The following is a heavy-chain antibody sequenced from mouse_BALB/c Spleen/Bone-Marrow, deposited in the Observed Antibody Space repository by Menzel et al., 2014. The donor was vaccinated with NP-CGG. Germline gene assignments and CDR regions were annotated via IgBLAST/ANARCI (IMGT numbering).Heavy chain of an antibody. V-gene: IGHV14-4*02. CDR3: AVYDYEGFAY. Sequence: EVKLMESGAELVRSGASVKLSCTASGSNIKDYYMHWIKQRPEQGLEWIGWIDPENGDTEYAPKFQGKATMTADTSSNTAYLQLSSLTSEDTAVYYCAVYDYEGFAYWGQGTLVTASA. D-gene: IGHD2-4*01. CDR2: IDPENGDT. J-gene: IGHJ3*01. CDR1: GSNIKDYY.